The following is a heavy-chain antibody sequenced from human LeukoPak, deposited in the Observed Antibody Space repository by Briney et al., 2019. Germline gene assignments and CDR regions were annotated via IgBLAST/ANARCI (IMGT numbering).Heavy chain of an antibody. CDR3: ARPSEATTYYFDY. CDR1: GFTFSSYW. Sequence: GGTVRLSCAASGFTFSSYWVHWVRKAPGKGVVWASRINSDGSITTYADSVRGRLTISRDNAKNTLYLQMNSLRAEDTAVYYCARPSEATTYYFDYWGQGTLVTVSS. V-gene: IGHV3-74*01. J-gene: IGHJ4*02. D-gene: IGHD5-12*01. CDR2: INSDGSIT.